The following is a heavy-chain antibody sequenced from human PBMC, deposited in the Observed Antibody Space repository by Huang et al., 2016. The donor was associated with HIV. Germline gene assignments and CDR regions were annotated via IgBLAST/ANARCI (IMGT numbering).Heavy chain of an antibody. CDR1: GFNFKSYT. CDR2: ISSDTDHI. CDR3: ARNQWLDY. V-gene: IGHV3-21*02. J-gene: IGHJ4*02. D-gene: IGHD6-19*01. Sequence: EVQLVESGGGLVKRGGSLRLSCSASGFNFKSYTMNWVRQAPGKGVELVSSISSDTDHIYYTDSVKGRFTISRDDAKKSLYLHMNGLRADDTAVYYCARNQWLDYWGQGTLVTVS.